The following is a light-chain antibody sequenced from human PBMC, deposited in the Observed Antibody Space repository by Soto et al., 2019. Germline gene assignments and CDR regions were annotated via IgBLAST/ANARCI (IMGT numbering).Light chain of an antibody. J-gene: IGKJ1*01. Sequence: DVVLTQSPLSLPVTLGQPASISCRSSESLVYSDGNIYLFWFQQRPGQSPRRLISKVSDRDSGVPDRFSGSGSDTDFTLKISSVEAEDVGVYYCMQGTHWPPAFGQGTKVDIK. V-gene: IGKV2-30*01. CDR1: ESLVYSDGNIY. CDR3: MQGTHWPPA. CDR2: KVS.